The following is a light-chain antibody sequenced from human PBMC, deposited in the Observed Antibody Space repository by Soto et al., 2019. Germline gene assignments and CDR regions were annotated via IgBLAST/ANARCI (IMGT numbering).Light chain of an antibody. V-gene: IGKV3-15*01. CDR2: GAS. CDR1: QSISSN. Sequence: EIVMTQSPATLSVSPGERATLSCRASQSISSNLAWYQQKPGQAPRLLIYGASSRATGLPARFSGSGSGTEFTLTISSLPSEDFAVYYCQQYNNWPYTFGQGTKLEI. CDR3: QQYNNWPYT. J-gene: IGKJ2*01.